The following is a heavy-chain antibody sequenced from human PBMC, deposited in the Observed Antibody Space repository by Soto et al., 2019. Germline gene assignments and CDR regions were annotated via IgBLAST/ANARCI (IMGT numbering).Heavy chain of an antibody. Sequence: EVQLVESGGGLVQPGGSLKLSCAASGFIFSDSAMHWARQASGKGLEWVGRIRTKANTYATAYAASVEGRFTISRDDSKNTAYLQMNRLKTEDTAVYYCSTGIAARPPGWGQGTLVTVSS. CDR3: STGIAARPPG. D-gene: IGHD6-6*01. V-gene: IGHV3-73*01. CDR1: GFIFSDSA. J-gene: IGHJ4*02. CDR2: IRTKANTYAT.